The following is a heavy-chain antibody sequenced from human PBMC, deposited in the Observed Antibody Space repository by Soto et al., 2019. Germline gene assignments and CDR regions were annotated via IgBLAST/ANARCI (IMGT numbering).Heavy chain of an antibody. CDR2: INSDGRST. CDR3: ASYYGSGIYHPKY. J-gene: IGHJ4*02. CDR1: GFTFSSYW. Sequence: EVQLVESGGGLVQPGGSLRLSCAASGFTFSSYWMHWVRQAPGKGLVWVSRINSDGRSTSYADSVKVRFTISRDNPKNTLYLQMNSLRAEDTAVYYCASYYGSGIYHPKYWGQGTLVTVAS. V-gene: IGHV3-74*01. D-gene: IGHD3-10*01.